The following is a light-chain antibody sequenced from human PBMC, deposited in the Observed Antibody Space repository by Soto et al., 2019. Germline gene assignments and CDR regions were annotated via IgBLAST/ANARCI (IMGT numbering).Light chain of an antibody. CDR3: QQSYSTPLT. V-gene: IGKV1-39*01. Sequence: DIQMTQSPSSLSASVGDRVTITCRASQSITSNLNWYQQKPGKAPNLLIYGASSLQSGVPSTFSGSGSGTDFTLTISSVQPEDFATYYCQQSYSTPLTFGGGTKVEIK. CDR2: GAS. CDR1: QSITSN. J-gene: IGKJ4*01.